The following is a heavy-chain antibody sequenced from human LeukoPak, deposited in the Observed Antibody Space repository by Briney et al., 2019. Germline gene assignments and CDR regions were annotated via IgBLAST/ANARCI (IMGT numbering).Heavy chain of an antibody. J-gene: IGHJ3*02. CDR1: EFTFSNYG. V-gene: IGHV3-33*01. CDR3: ARERHDGLDI. Sequence: QPGRSLRLSCAASEFTFSNYGMHWVRRAPGKGLEWVAVIWYDGSNKYYADSVKGRFTISRDNPKNTLYLQMNSLRAEDTAVYYCARERHDGLDIWGQGTMVTVSS. CDR2: IWYDGSNK.